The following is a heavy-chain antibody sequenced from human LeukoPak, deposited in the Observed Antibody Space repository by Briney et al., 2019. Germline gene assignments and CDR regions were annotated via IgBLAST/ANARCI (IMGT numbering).Heavy chain of an antibody. Sequence: GGPLRLSCAASGCSFGSFWMNWVRLAPGKGLEWVASIHPDGSGKYYVDSVKGRFTISRDNAKNSLYLQMNSLRGEDTAMYYCARDLGWYNLDYWGQGTLVTVSS. J-gene: IGHJ4*02. D-gene: IGHD1-14*01. V-gene: IGHV3-7*04. CDR2: IHPDGSGK. CDR3: ARDLGWYNLDY. CDR1: GCSFGSFW.